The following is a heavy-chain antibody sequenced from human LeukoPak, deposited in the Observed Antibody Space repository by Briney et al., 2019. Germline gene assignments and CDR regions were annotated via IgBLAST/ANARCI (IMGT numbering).Heavy chain of an antibody. CDR3: AKLATSDTGETY. CDR1: GCTFTINH. J-gene: IGHJ4*02. V-gene: IGHV1-46*01. Sequence: ASVNVSCKASGCTFTINHIHWVRQAPGQGLEWMGVINPSGDSTTYAQNFQGRVTMTRDTSTSTVYMELRSLRSEDTAIYYCAKLATSDTGETYWGQGTLVTVSS. D-gene: IGHD3-16*01. CDR2: INPSGDST.